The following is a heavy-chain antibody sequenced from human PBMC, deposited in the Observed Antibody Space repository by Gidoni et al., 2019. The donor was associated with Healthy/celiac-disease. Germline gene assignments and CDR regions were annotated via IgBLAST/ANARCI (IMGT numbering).Heavy chain of an antibody. CDR3: ASGAYYDILTGYYWGAFDI. D-gene: IGHD3-9*01. J-gene: IGHJ3*02. V-gene: IGHV3-48*03. CDR2: ISSSGSTI. Sequence: EVQLVESGGGLVQPGGSLRLSCAASGFTFSSYEMNWVRQAPGKGLEWVSYISSSGSTIYYADSVKGRFTISRDNAKNSLYLQMNSLRAEDTAVYYCASGAYYDILTGYYWGAFDIWGQGTMVTVSS. CDR1: GFTFSSYE.